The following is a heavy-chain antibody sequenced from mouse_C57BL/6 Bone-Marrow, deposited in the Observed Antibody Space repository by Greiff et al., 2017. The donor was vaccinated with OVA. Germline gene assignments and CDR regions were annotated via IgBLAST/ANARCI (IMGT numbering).Heavy chain of an antibody. D-gene: IGHD2-10*02. CDR2: ISSGGSYT. Sequence: EVQVVESEGDLVKPGGSLKLSCAASGFTFSSYCMSWVRQTPDKRLEWVATISSGGSYTYYPDSVKGRFTISRANAKNTLYLQLSSLKAEDTAMYYCARQLVRFYFDYWGQGTTLTVSS. CDR1: GFTFSSYC. J-gene: IGHJ2*01. V-gene: IGHV5-6*01. CDR3: ARQLVRFYFDY.